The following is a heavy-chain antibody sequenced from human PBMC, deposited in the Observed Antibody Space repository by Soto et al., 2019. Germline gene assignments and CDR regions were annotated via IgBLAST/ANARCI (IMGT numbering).Heavy chain of an antibody. CDR3: ARDPKTSGGQHWAFNYFDS. Sequence: PGGSLRLSCAASGFSFSISPMHWVRQAPGKGPEWVALISYDGTNKFYADSVKGRFTISRDNSRSTLYLQVHSLRPEDAAVYYCARDPKTSGGQHWAFNYFDSWGQGTLVTVSS. D-gene: IGHD7-27*01. CDR1: GFSFSISP. CDR2: ISYDGTNK. J-gene: IGHJ4*02. V-gene: IGHV3-30-3*01.